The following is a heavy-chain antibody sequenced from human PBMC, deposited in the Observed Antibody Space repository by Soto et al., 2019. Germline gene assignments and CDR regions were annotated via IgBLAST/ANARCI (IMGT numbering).Heavy chain of an antibody. CDR1: GGTFSSYT. V-gene: IGHV1-69*02. D-gene: IGHD3-16*01. CDR2: IIPILGIA. CDR3: ARGTLTEIYYMDV. Sequence: QVQLVQSGAEVKKPGSSLKVSCKASGGTFSSYTISWVRQAPGQGLEWMGRIIPILGIANYAQKFQGRVTITADKSTSTAYMELSSLRSEDTAVYYCARGTLTEIYYMDVWGKGTTVTVSS. J-gene: IGHJ6*03.